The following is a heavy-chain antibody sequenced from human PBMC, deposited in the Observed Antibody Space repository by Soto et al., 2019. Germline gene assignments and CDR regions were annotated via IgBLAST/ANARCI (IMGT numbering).Heavy chain of an antibody. CDR1: GYTFTGYD. V-gene: IGHV1-2*02. CDR3: ARALTPSTPNRVVPVPSAIDY. CDR2: INPNSGGT. Sequence: QVQLVQSGAEVKKPGASVKVSCKASGYTFTGYDMHWVRQAPGQGLEWMGWINPNSGGTNFAQKFQGRVTMTRDTSISTTYMELSRLTSDDTAVYYCARALTPSTPNRVVPVPSAIDYWCQGTLVTVSS. D-gene: IGHD2-2*01. J-gene: IGHJ4*02.